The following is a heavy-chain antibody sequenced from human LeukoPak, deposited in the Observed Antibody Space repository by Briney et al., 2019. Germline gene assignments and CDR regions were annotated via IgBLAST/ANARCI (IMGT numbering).Heavy chain of an antibody. J-gene: IGHJ4*02. CDR2: ISKDGSDK. V-gene: IGHV3-30-3*01. CDR1: GFTFSDYA. CDR3: ARESEEATIGGSFDY. D-gene: IGHD5-12*01. Sequence: GGSLRLSCAASGFTFSDYAMHWVRQAPGKGLEWVAVISKDGSDKYYPGSVRGRFTISRDNAKNSLYLQMNSLRAEDTAVYYCARESEEATIGGSFDYWGQGTLVTVSS.